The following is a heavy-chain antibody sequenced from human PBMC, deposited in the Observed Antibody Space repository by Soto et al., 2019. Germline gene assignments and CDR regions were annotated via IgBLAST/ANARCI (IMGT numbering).Heavy chain of an antibody. D-gene: IGHD3-3*01. V-gene: IGHV1-2*04. CDR3: ARHVYYDFWSGYYPYYYYMDV. J-gene: IGHJ6*03. CDR1: GYTFTGYY. CDR2: INPNSGGT. Sequence: ASVKVSCKASGYTFTGYYMHWVRQAPGQGLEWMGWINPNSGGTNYAQKFQGWVTMTRDTSISTAYMELSRLRSDDTAVYYCARHVYYDFWSGYYPYYYYMDVWGKGTTVTVSS.